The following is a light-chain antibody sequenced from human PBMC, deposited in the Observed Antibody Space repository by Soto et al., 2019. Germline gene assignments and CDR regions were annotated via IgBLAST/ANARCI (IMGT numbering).Light chain of an antibody. CDR3: CSHAGSYTYV. CDR1: SSDVGSYNL. J-gene: IGLJ1*01. CDR2: EVS. Sequence: QSALTQPASVSGSPGQSITISCTGTSSDVGSYNLVSWYQQHPGKAPKLMIYEVSKRPSGVPDRFSGSKSGNTASLTISGLQAEDEADYYCCSHAGSYTYVFGTGTKVTVL. V-gene: IGLV2-23*02.